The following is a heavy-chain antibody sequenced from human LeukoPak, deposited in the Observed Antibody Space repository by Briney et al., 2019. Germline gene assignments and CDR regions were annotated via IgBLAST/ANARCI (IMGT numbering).Heavy chain of an antibody. Sequence: PGGSLRLSCVASGFMFSSYGMHWVRQAPGKGLEWVTFIRYDGSNEYYADSVKGRFTISRDNSQDTLSLQMNSLRAEDAAVYYCVKGPYYDYIWGTYRYPDDSFHIWGQGTMVTVSS. CDR1: GFMFSSYG. CDR2: IRYDGSNE. V-gene: IGHV3-30*02. CDR3: VKGPYYDYIWGTYRYPDDSFHI. J-gene: IGHJ3*02. D-gene: IGHD3-16*02.